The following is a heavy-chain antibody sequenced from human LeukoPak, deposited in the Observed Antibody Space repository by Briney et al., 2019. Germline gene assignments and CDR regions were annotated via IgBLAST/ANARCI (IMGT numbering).Heavy chain of an antibody. V-gene: IGHV1-46*01. CDR1: GYTFIGYY. CDR3: ARDNSVEDTAWWFDP. Sequence: GASVKVSCKASGYTFIGYYMHWVRQAPGQGLEWMGIINPSGGSTSYAQKFQGRVTMNRDMSTSTDYMELSSLRSEDTAVYYCARDNSVEDTAWWFDPWGKGTTVTVSS. D-gene: IGHD2-15*01. CDR2: INPSGGST. J-gene: IGHJ6*04.